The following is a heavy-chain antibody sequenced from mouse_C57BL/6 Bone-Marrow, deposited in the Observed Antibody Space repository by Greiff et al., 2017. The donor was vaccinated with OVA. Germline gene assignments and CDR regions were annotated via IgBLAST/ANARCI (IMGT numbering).Heavy chain of an antibody. D-gene: IGHD2-4*01. J-gene: IGHJ2*01. CDR3: TTCYYDYPRGDY. CDR2: IYPGNSDT. V-gene: IGHV1-5*01. Sequence: VQLKESGTVLARPGASVKMSCKTSGYTFTSYWMHWVKQRPGQGLEWIGAIYPGNSDTSYNQKFKGKAKLTAVTSASTAYMELSSLTNVESAVYYFTTCYYDYPRGDYWGQGTTLTVSS. CDR1: GYTFTSYW.